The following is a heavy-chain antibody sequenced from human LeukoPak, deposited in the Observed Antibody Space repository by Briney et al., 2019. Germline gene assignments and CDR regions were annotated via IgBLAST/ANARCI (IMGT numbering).Heavy chain of an antibody. CDR1: GYTFASYG. V-gene: IGHV1-18*01. CDR2: ISAYSGDT. Sequence: ASVKVSCKASGYTFASYGISWVRQAPGQGLEWMGWISAYSGDTNSTQELQGRVTMTTDTSTSTAYMELRSLRSDDTAVYYCARGVDTAMVSDFDYWGQGTLVTVSS. D-gene: IGHD5-18*01. J-gene: IGHJ4*02. CDR3: ARGVDTAMVSDFDY.